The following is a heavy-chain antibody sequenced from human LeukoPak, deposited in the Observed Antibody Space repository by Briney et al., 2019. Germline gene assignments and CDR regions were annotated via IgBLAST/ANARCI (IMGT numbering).Heavy chain of an antibody. J-gene: IGHJ4*02. V-gene: IGHV3-21*01. CDR3: ARDQAGCFDY. CDR2: ISSSSSYI. CDR1: GFTFSSYS. Sequence: SGGSLRLSCAASGFTFSSYSMNWVRQAPGMGLEWVSSISSSSSYIYYADSVKGRFTISRDNAKNSLYLQMNSLRAEDTAVYYCARDQAGCFDYWGQGTLVTVSS.